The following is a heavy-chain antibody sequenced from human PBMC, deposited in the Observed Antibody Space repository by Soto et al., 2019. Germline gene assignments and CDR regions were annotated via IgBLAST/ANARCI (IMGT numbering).Heavy chain of an antibody. CDR3: ARSAGWYAVHS. J-gene: IGHJ4*02. Sequence: QVQLQESGPGLVKPSGTLSLTCAVSGDSVSSPYYWCWVRQPPGKGLEWIGEVFHTGTTSYNPSLRSRVTISMDTSINQFSLDLSSVTAAATAVYYCARSAGWYAVHSWGPGTLVIVSS. CDR2: VFHTGTT. CDR1: GDSVSSPYY. V-gene: IGHV4-4*02. D-gene: IGHD6-19*01.